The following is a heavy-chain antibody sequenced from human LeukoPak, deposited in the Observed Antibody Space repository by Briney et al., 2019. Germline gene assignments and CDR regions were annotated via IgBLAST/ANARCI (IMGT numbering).Heavy chain of an antibody. CDR3: ARDAQRGFDYSNSLEY. V-gene: IGHV3-33*01. Sequence: GRSLRLSCATSGFIFSHYGMHWVRQAPGKGLEWLAVIWSDGTNTFYAGSVKGRFTISRDNSQKTVFLQMNSLRGDDTATYYCARDAQRGFDYSNSLEYWGHGTLVTVSS. CDR1: GFIFSHYG. D-gene: IGHD4-11*01. CDR2: IWSDGTNT. J-gene: IGHJ4*01.